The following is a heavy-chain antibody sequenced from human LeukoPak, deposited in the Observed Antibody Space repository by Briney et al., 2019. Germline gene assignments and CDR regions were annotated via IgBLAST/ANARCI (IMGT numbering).Heavy chain of an antibody. CDR1: GGSISSYY. D-gene: IGHD2-15*01. J-gene: IGHJ6*03. Sequence: SETLSPTCTVSGGSISSYYWSWIRQPPGKGLEWIGYIYYSGSTNYNPSLKSRVTISVDTSKNQFSLKLSSVTAADTAVYYCARLYSYDCSGGSCYGNYYYYYMDVWGKGTTVTVSS. CDR3: ARLYSYDCSGGSCYGNYYYYYMDV. V-gene: IGHV4-59*08. CDR2: IYYSGST.